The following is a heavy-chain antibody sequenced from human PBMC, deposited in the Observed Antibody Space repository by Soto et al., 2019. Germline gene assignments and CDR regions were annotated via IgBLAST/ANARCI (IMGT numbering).Heavy chain of an antibody. D-gene: IGHD3-3*01. CDR1: GGSISSSSYY. Sequence: SETLSLTCTVSGGSISSSSYYWGWIRQPPGKGLEWIGSIYYSGSTYYNPSLKSRVTISVDTSKNQFSLKLSSVTAADTAVYYCARTGGHYDFWSGYGYYYYYGMDVWGQGTTVTAP. CDR3: ARTGGHYDFWSGYGYYYYYGMDV. V-gene: IGHV4-39*01. J-gene: IGHJ6*02. CDR2: IYYSGST.